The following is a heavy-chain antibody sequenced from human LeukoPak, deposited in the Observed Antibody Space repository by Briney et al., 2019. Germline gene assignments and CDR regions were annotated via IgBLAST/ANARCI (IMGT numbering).Heavy chain of an antibody. CDR3: ALSDYYDSSGYYPPNAFDI. D-gene: IGHD3-22*01. Sequence: SGGSLRLSCVASGFTFSSYEINWVRQAPGKGLEWVSYIRSSGDTIYYADSVKGRFTISRDNAKNSLYLQMNSLRAEDTAVYYCALSDYYDSSGYYPPNAFDIWGQGTMVTVSS. J-gene: IGHJ3*02. CDR2: IRSSGDTI. CDR1: GFTFSSYE. V-gene: IGHV3-48*03.